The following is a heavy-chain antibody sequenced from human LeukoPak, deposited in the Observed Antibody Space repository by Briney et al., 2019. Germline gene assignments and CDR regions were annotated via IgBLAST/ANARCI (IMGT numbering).Heavy chain of an antibody. D-gene: IGHD4-17*01. CDR3: ARGEIDYGAE. CDR1: GYNFTGYY. J-gene: IGHJ4*02. V-gene: IGHV1-2*02. CDR2: INPNSGGT. Sequence: ASVKVSCKASGYNFTGYYMHWVRQAPGQGLEWMGWINPNSGGTKYAQKFQGRVTMTRDTSISTGYMELSRLRSDDTAVYYCARGEIDYGAEWGQGALVTVSS.